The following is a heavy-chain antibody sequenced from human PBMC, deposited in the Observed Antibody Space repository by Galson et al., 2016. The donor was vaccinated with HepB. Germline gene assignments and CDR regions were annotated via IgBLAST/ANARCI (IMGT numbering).Heavy chain of an antibody. CDR2: INNDGSFT. D-gene: IGHD6-6*01. CDR3: ARRSIAADAGCDS. J-gene: IGHJ5*01. CDR1: GFTFSNYW. Sequence: SLRLSCAASGFTFSNYWMHWVRQVPGRGLVWVSRINNDGSFTTYADSVRGRFTISRDNAKNTLYLQLNSLRADDTAVYYCARRSIAADAGCDSWGQGTLVTVSS. V-gene: IGHV3-74*01.